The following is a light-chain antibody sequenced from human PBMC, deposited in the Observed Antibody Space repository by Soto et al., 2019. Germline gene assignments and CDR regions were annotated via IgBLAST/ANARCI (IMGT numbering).Light chain of an antibody. Sequence: QSVLTQPPSASGSPGQSVTISCTGTSSGVGTFYYFFWYQQHPVKVPKLLIYDGTKRLSGLSDRFSGSKSGNTASLTISWLQAEDEAHDYCYSYAGEYLYVFGTGIKVTGL. CDR2: DGT. V-gene: IGLV2-8*01. CDR1: SSGVGTFYY. J-gene: IGLJ1*01. CDR3: YSYAGEYLYV.